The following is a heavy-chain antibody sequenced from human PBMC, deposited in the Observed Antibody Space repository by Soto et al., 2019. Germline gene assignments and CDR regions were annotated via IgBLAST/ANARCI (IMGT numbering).Heavy chain of an antibody. CDR3: AGMTYNWFDP. CDR1: GDSINSSTYF. CDR2: MYYSGRT. D-gene: IGHD2-21*02. J-gene: IGHJ5*02. V-gene: IGHV4-39*01. Sequence: SETLSLTCTVSGDSINSSTYFWGWIRQPPGRGLEWIGSMYYSGRTDWNPSLKRRATLSLDASKNQFFLRLTSVTAADTATYYSAGMTYNWFDPRGRATPVTVS.